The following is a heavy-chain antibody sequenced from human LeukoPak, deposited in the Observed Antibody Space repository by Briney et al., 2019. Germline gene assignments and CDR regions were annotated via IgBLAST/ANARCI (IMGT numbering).Heavy chain of an antibody. Sequence: PSETLSLTCTVSGGSISSSSYYWSWIRQPPGKGLEWIGYIYYSGSTNYNPSLKSRVTISVDTSKNQFSLKLSSVTAADTAVYYCAGNRIDAFDIWGQGTMVTVSS. D-gene: IGHD2/OR15-2a*01. V-gene: IGHV4-61*05. CDR1: GGSISSSSYY. J-gene: IGHJ3*02. CDR3: AGNRIDAFDI. CDR2: IYYSGST.